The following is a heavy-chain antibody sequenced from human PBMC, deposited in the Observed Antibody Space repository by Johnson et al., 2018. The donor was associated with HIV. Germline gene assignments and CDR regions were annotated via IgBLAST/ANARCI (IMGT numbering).Heavy chain of an antibody. Sequence: HVQLVESGGGVVQPGRSLRLSCAASGFTFSSYAMHWVRQAPGKGLEWVAVISYDGSNKYYADSVKGRFTISRDNSKNTLYLEMKSLRVDDTAVYYCVRDDYAFHIWGQGTMVTVSS. CDR2: ISYDGSNK. CDR3: VRDDYAFHI. CDR1: GFTFSSYA. V-gene: IGHV3-30-3*01. D-gene: IGHD2-21*02. J-gene: IGHJ3*02.